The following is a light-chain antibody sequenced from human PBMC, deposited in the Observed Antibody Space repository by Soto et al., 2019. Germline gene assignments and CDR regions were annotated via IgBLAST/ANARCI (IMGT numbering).Light chain of an antibody. CDR1: QSVNSNY. V-gene: IGKV3-20*01. CDR3: HQFGSDSLFT. CDR2: GAS. J-gene: IGKJ3*01. Sequence: EIVLTQSPGTLSLSPGERATLSCRASQSVNSNYLAWYQQKPGQAPRLLIYGASTRATGIPDRFSGSGSGTDFTLTISRLEAEDFAVYYCHQFGSDSLFTFGPGTKVDI.